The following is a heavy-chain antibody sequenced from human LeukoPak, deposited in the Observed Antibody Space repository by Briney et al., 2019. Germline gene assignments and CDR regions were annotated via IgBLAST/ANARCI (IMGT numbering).Heavy chain of an antibody. CDR3: ARVGWFGENWFDP. D-gene: IGHD3-10*01. CDR2: IYYSGST. J-gene: IGHJ5*02. Sequence: SETLSLTCTVSGGSISSYYWSWIRQPPGKGQEWIGYIYYSGSTNYNPSLKSRVTISVDTSKNQFSLKLSSVTAADTAVYYCARVGWFGENWFDPWGQGTLVTVSS. CDR1: GGSISSYY. V-gene: IGHV4-59*01.